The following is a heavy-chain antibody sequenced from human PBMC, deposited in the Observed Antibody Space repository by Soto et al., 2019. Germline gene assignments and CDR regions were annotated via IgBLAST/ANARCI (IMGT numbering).Heavy chain of an antibody. CDR3: AKDCQKYSSAWYGMDV. CDR1: GFTFSSYG. Sequence: QVQLVESGGGVVQPGRSLRLSCAASGFTFSSYGMHWVRQAPGKGLEWVAVISYDGSNKYYADSVKGRFTISRDNSKNTLSLQMNSLRAEDTAVYYCAKDCQKYSSAWYGMDVWGQGTTVTVSS. V-gene: IGHV3-30*18. D-gene: IGHD6-6*01. J-gene: IGHJ6*02. CDR2: ISYDGSNK.